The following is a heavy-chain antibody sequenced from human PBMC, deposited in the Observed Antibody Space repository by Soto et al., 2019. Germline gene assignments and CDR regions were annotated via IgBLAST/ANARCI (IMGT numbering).Heavy chain of an antibody. Sequence: EVQLLESGGGLVQPGGSLRLSCAASGFTFSSYAMNWVGRAQGKGLEWVSVISGSGGSTYYADSVKGRFTISRDNSKNTLDLQMNSLRAEDTAVYYCAKRATGTYFDYWGQGTLVTVSS. J-gene: IGHJ4*02. CDR1: GFTFSSYA. V-gene: IGHV3-23*01. CDR3: AKRATGTYFDY. D-gene: IGHD1-1*01. CDR2: ISGSGGST.